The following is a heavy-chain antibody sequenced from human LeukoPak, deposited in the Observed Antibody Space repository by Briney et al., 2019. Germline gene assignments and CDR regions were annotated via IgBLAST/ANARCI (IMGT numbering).Heavy chain of an antibody. CDR1: GFSFGDRW. D-gene: IGHD3-10*01. CDR2: INPDGSGT. V-gene: IGHV3-7*01. CDR3: ARDSAGFDY. Sequence: PGESLRLSCVASGFSFGDRWMSWVRQAPGKGPEWLTNINPDGSGTYYVDSVKGRFTISRDNAKNSLYLQMNSLRAEDTAVYCCARDSAGFDYWGQGALVVVSS. J-gene: IGHJ4*02.